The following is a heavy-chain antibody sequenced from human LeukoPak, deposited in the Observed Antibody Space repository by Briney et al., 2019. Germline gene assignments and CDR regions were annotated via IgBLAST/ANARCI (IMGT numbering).Heavy chain of an antibody. D-gene: IGHD3-16*02. CDR3: ARHGRTRTFGEVIATRARYFDY. CDR1: GGSISSYY. Sequence: PSETLSLTCTVSGGSISSYYWSWIRQPPGKGLEWVGKINHSGSTNYNPSLKSRVTISVDTSKNQFSLKLSSVTAADTAAYYCARHGRTRTFGEVIATRARYFDYWGQGTPVTVSS. V-gene: IGHV4-59*08. J-gene: IGHJ4*02. CDR2: INHSGST.